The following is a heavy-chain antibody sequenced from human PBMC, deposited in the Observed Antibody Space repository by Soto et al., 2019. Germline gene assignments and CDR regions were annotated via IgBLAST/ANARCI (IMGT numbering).Heavy chain of an antibody. D-gene: IGHD6-19*01. J-gene: IGHJ4*01. CDR3: ARHDGFSSGWIFDY. V-gene: IGHV4-59*08. Sequence: SETLSLTCTVSGGSISSYYWSWIRQPPGKGLEWIGYIYYSGSTNYNPSLKSRVTISVDTSKNQFSLKLSSVTAADTAVYYCARHDGFSSGWIFDYWGHGTLVT. CDR2: IYYSGST. CDR1: GGSISSYY.